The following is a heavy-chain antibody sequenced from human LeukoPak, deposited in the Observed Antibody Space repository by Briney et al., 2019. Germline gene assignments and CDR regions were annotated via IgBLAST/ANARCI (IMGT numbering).Heavy chain of an antibody. CDR2: IYYSGGT. V-gene: IGHV4-39*07. Sequence: SETLSLTCTVSGGSISSSSYYWGWIRQPPGKGLEWIGSIYYSGGTYYNPSLKSRVTISVDTSKNQLSLKLSSVTAADTAVYYCATMTSGVDYWGQGTLVTVSS. CDR3: ATMTSGVDY. J-gene: IGHJ4*02. D-gene: IGHD3-22*01. CDR1: GGSISSSSYY.